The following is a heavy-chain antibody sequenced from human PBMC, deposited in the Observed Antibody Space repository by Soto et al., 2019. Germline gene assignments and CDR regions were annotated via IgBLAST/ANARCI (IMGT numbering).Heavy chain of an antibody. CDR2: MIPDSGRT. CDR3: SRGDQFGFGVDY. CDR1: GYTFTNHD. J-gene: IGHJ4*02. V-gene: IGHV1-8*01. D-gene: IGHD3-10*01. Sequence: QVQLVQSGAEVKKPGASVKVSCKASGYTFTNHDINWVRQVPGQGLEWMGWMIPDSGRTGYAQKFQGRVTMTRNTSPSTAYMELRSLRNEGTAVYYWSRGDQFGFGVDYWGQGTLVTLPP.